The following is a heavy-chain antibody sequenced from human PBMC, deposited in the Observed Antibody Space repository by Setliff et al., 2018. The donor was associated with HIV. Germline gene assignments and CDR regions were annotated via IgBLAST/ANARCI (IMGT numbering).Heavy chain of an antibody. CDR1: GYTFTSYY. J-gene: IGHJ3*02. V-gene: IGHV1-46*01. D-gene: IGHD2-21*02. Sequence: ASVKVSCKASGYTFTSYYIHWVRQAPGQGLEWMGEINPSGGSTSYSEKFRGRATMTRDTSRSTAYMELSSLRFDDTAVYYCARVPIGGDDAFDIWGQGTMVTVSS. CDR3: ARVPIGGDDAFDI. CDR2: INPSGGST.